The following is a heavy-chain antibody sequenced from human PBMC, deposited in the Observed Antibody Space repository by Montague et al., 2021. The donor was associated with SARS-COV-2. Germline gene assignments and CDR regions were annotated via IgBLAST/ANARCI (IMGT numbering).Heavy chain of an antibody. V-gene: IGHV4-39*02. CDR1: GASITSNIYY. Sequence: SETLSLTCTVSGASITSNIYYWAWIRQPPGKGLEWIGSIYYTGNSFYNPSLKSRITMSVVTSKNHFTLKLSSVTAAETAVYYCARLMRYFDSSGSPPAFDFWGQGTKVTVSS. J-gene: IGHJ3*01. D-gene: IGHD3-22*01. CDR3: ARLMRYFDSSGSPPAFDF. CDR2: IYYTGNS.